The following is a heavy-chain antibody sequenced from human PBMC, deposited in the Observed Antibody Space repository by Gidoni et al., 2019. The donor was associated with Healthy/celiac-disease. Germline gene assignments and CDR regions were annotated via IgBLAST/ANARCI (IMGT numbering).Heavy chain of an antibody. D-gene: IGHD2-2*01. Sequence: EVQLLESGGGLVQPGGSLRLSCAASGFTFSSYAMSWVRQAPGKGLEWVAAISGSGGSTYYADSVKGRFTISRDNSKNTLYLQMNSLRAEDTAVYYCANLVPAASPYYHYGMDVWGQGTTVTVSS. J-gene: IGHJ6*02. CDR2: ISGSGGST. V-gene: IGHV3-23*01. CDR3: ANLVPAASPYYHYGMDV. CDR1: GFTFSSYA.